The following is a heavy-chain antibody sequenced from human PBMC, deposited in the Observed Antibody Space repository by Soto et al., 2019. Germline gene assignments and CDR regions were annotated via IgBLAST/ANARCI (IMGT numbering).Heavy chain of an antibody. V-gene: IGHV3-23*01. CDR3: AKDYYFDSSGPDY. Sequence: GGSLRLSCAASGFTFSTYAMSWVRQAPGKGLEWVSAISGSGESTYYADSVKGRSTISRDNSKNTVYLQMNSLGAEDTALYYCAKDYYFDSSGPDYWGQGTLVTVSS. D-gene: IGHD3-22*01. CDR1: GFTFSTYA. J-gene: IGHJ4*02. CDR2: ISGSGEST.